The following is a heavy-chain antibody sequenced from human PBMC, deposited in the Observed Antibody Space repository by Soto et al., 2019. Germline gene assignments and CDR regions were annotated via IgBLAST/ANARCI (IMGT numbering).Heavy chain of an antibody. CDR1: GYSLTSYW. J-gene: IGHJ6*02. Sequence: GESLKISCKGSGYSLTSYWINWVRQMPGKGLEWMGIIYPGDSDTRYSPSFQGQVTISADKSIDTAYLQWRSLKASDTAVYYCARHQGSPGYYFGLDVWGQGTKVTASS. CDR2: IYPGDSDT. CDR3: ARHQGSPGYYFGLDV. V-gene: IGHV5-51*01. D-gene: IGHD6-13*01.